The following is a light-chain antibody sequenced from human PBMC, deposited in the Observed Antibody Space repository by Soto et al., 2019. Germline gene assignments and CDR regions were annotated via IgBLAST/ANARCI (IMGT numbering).Light chain of an antibody. V-gene: IGLV2-14*03. CDR2: DVS. CDR3: SSYTSSTTLV. Sequence: QCALTQPASVSGSPGQSITISCSGTSRDIGGYNFVSWYQQHPGKAPNLMISDVSIRPSGVSNRFSGSKSGNTASLTISGLQAEDEADHYCSSYTSSTTLVFGGGTKLTVL. J-gene: IGLJ2*01. CDR1: SRDIGGYNF.